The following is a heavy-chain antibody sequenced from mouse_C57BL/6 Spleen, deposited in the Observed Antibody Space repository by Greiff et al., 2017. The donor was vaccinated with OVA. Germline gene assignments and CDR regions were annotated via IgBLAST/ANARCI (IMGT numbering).Heavy chain of an antibody. V-gene: IGHV1-53*01. J-gene: IGHJ2*01. CDR2: INPSNSDT. D-gene: IGHD4-1*01. CDR1: GYTFTSYW. CDR3: ARERRTGTGD. Sequence: VKLQQPGTELVKPGASVKLSCKASGYTFTSYWMHWVKQRPGQGLEWIGKINPSNSDTNYNEKFKSKATLTVEKSSSIAYMQISSLASDDSAVYYCARERRTGTGDWGQGTTLTVSS.